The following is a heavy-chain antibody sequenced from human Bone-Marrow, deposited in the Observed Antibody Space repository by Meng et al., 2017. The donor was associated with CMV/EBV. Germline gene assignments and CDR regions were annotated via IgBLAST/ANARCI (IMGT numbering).Heavy chain of an antibody. V-gene: IGHV3-23*03. CDR1: GFTFSSYA. J-gene: IGHJ4*02. CDR2: IYSGGSST. D-gene: IGHD2-2*01. Sequence: GGSLRLSCAASGFTFSSYAMSWVRQAPGKGLEWVSVIYSGGSSTYYADSVKGRFTISGDNSKNTLYLQMNSLRAEDTAVYYCTTARYCSSTSCYFFDYWGQGTLVTVSS. CDR3: TTARYCSSTSCYFFDY.